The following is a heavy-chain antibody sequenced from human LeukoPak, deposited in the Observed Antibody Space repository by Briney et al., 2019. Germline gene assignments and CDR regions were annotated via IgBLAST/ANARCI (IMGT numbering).Heavy chain of an antibody. V-gene: IGHV4-61*01. CDR2: IYYSGST. J-gene: IGHJ4*02. CDR3: ARGEWALFDY. CDR1: GGSVSSGSYY. D-gene: IGHD2-8*01. Sequence: SETLSLTCTVSGGSVSSGSYYWGWIRQPPGKGLEWIGYIYYSGSTNYNPSLKSRVTISVDTSKNQFSLKLSSVTAADTAVYYCARGEWALFDYWGQGTLVTVSS.